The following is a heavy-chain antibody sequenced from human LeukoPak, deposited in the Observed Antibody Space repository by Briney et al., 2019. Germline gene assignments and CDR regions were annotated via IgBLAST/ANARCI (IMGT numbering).Heavy chain of an antibody. J-gene: IGHJ4*02. Sequence: SEALSLTCTVSGGSISSSSYYWGWIRQPPGKGLEWIGSIYYSGSTYYNPSLKSRVTISVDTSKNQFSLKLSSVTAADTAVYYCASYPGTNFDYWGQGTLVTVSS. CDR2: IYYSGST. CDR1: GGSISSSSYY. D-gene: IGHD1/OR15-1a*01. V-gene: IGHV4-39*01. CDR3: ASYPGTNFDY.